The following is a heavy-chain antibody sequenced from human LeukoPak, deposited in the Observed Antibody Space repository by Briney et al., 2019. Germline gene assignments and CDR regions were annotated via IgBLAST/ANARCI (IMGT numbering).Heavy chain of an antibody. V-gene: IGHV1-2*02. J-gene: IGHJ4*02. CDR3: ARALVRGVIMPANY. D-gene: IGHD3-10*02. Sequence: ASVKVSCKASGYAFSAYPLHWVRQAPGQGLEWMGWINPGSGATEYAQKFQGRFTMTGDTSIDTAYIELNSLTSDDTALYFCARALVRGVIMPANYWGQGTLVTVSS. CDR2: INPGSGAT. CDR1: GYAFSAYP.